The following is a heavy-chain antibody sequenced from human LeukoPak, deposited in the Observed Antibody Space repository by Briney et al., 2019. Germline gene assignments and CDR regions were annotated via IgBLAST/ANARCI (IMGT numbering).Heavy chain of an antibody. CDR3: ARVSYYDSSGYPIYYYYYYMDV. V-gene: IGHV1-18*01. J-gene: IGHJ6*03. D-gene: IGHD3-22*01. CDR2: ISAYNGNT. CDR1: GYTFTSYG. Sequence: ASVKVSCKASGYTFTSYGISWVRQAPGQGLEWMGWISAYNGNTNYAQKLQGRVTMTTDTSTSTAYMELRSLGSDDTAVYYCARVSYYDSSGYPIYYYYYYMDVWGKGTTVTVSS.